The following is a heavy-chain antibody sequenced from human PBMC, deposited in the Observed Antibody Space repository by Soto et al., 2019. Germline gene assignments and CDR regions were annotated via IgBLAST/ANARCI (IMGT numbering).Heavy chain of an antibody. D-gene: IGHD2-15*01. CDR1: GFTFSSYW. V-gene: IGHV3-7*03. CDR3: ANGNSGGILVVAVPVV. CDR2: IKQDGSEK. J-gene: IGHJ4*02. Sequence: EVQLVESGGGLVQPGGSLRLSCAASGFTFSSYWMSWVRQAPGKGLEWVANIKQDGSEKYYVDSVKGRFTISRDNAKNTLSLQMNSLRAEDTALYYCANGNSGGILVVAVPVVWGQGTLVTVSS.